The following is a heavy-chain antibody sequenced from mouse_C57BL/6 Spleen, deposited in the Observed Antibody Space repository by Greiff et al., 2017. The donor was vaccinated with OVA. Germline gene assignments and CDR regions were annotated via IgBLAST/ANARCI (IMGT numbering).Heavy chain of an antibody. CDR2: IRLKSDNYAT. CDR1: GFTFSNYW. Sequence: EVQRVESGGGLVQPGGSMKLSCVASGFTFSNYWMNWVRQSPEKGLEWVAQIRLKSDNYATHYAESVKGRFTISRDDSKSSVYLQMNNLRAEDTGIYYCTGGYYYGSRFAYWGQGTLVTVSA. V-gene: IGHV6-3*01. CDR3: TGGYYYGSRFAY. J-gene: IGHJ3*01. D-gene: IGHD1-1*01.